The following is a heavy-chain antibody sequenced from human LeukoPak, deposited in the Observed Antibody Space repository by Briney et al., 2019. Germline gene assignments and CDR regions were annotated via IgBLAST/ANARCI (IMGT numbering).Heavy chain of an antibody. Sequence: ASLKVSCKASGGTFSNYAISWVRQAPGQGLEWMGRIIPIFGTTNYAQKFQGRVTITTDESTSTAYMELSSLRSEDTAVYYCARGGEANYYDTSGYYLYYYWGQGTLVTVSS. V-gene: IGHV1-69*05. CDR2: IIPIFGTT. CDR3: ARGGEANYYDTSGYYLYYY. CDR1: GGTFSNYA. D-gene: IGHD3-22*01. J-gene: IGHJ4*02.